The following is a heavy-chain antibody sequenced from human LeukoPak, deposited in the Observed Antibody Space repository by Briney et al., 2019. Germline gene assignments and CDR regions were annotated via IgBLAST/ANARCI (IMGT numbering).Heavy chain of an antibody. J-gene: IGHJ4*02. CDR2: INPNSGGT. Sequence: ASVKVSCKASGYTFTSHDINWVRQATGQGLEWMGWINPNSGGTNYAQKFQGRVTMTRDTSISTAYMELSRLRSDDTAVYYCARVPLRRENYYDSSGYYSFDYWGQGTLVTVSS. D-gene: IGHD3-22*01. CDR1: GYTFTSHD. V-gene: IGHV1-2*02. CDR3: ARVPLRRENYYDSSGYYSFDY.